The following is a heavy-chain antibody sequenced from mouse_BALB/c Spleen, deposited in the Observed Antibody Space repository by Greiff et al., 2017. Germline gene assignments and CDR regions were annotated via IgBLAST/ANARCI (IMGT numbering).Heavy chain of an antibody. Sequence: EVQLQQSGTVLARPGASVKMSCKASGYTFTSYWMHWVKQRPGQGLEWIGAIYPGNSDTSYNQKFKGKAKLTAVTSTSTAYMELSSLTNEDSAVYYFTRQPQYYGSSYGGFDDWGQGTTLTVSS. CDR3: TRQPQYYGSSYGGFDD. CDR1: GYTFTSYW. CDR2: IYPGNSDT. V-gene: IGHV1-5*01. D-gene: IGHD1-1*01. J-gene: IGHJ2*01.